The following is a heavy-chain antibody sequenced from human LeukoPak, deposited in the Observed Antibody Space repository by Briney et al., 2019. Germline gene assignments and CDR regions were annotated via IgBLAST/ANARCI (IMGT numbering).Heavy chain of an antibody. D-gene: IGHD4-17*01. CDR3: AREYAVTTDY. CDR2: INTNTGNP. CDR1: GYTFTSYA. J-gene: IGHJ4*02. Sequence: VASVTVSFTASGYTFTSYAMNWVRQAPGQGLEWMGWINTNTGNPTYAQGFTGRFVFSLDTSVSTAYLQISSLKAEDTAVYYCAREYAVTTDYWGQGTLVTVSS. V-gene: IGHV7-4-1*02.